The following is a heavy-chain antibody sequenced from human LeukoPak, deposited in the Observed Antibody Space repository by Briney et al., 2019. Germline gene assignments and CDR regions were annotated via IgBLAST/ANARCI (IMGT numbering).Heavy chain of an antibody. CDR3: AKAPAYYDSNSFQH. Sequence: GGSLRLSCAASGFTVSSNYISWVRQAPGKGLEWVSVIYSGGSTYYADSVKGRFTISRDNSKNTLYLQMNSLRAEDTAVYYCAKAPAYYDSNSFQHWGQGTLVTVSS. V-gene: IGHV3-53*01. CDR1: GFTVSSNY. D-gene: IGHD3-22*01. J-gene: IGHJ1*01. CDR2: IYSGGST.